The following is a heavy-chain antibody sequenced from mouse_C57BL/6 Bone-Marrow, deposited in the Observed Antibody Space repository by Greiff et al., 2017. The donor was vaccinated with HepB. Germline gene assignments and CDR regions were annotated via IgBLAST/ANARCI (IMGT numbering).Heavy chain of an antibody. J-gene: IGHJ3*01. Sequence: EVNVVDSGGGLVQSGRSLRLSCATSGFTFSDFYMEWVRQAPGKGLEWIAASRNKANDYTTEYSASVKGRFIVSRDTSQSILYLQMNALRAEDTAIYYCARDAYDYLFAYWGQGTLVTVST. D-gene: IGHD2-4*01. CDR3: ARDAYDYLFAY. CDR2: SRNKANDYTT. CDR1: GFTFSDFY. V-gene: IGHV7-1*01.